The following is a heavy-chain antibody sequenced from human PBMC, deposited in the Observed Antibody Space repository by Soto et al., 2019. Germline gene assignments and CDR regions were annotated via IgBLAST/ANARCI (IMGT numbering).Heavy chain of an antibody. D-gene: IGHD3-16*01. CDR2: IYHSGST. Sequence: SETLSLTCAVSGGSISSGGYSWSWIRQPPGKGLELIGYIYHSGSTYYNPSLKSRVTISVDRSKNQLSLKLSSVTAADTAVYYCARAVDFGRITFAFDXWGQGTMVTVS. CDR3: ARAVDFGRITFAFDX. CDR1: GGSISSGGYS. V-gene: IGHV4-30-2*01. J-gene: IGHJ3*02.